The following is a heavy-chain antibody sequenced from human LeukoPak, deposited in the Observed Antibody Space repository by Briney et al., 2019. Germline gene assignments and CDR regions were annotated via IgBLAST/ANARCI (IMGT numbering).Heavy chain of an antibody. CDR3: ARDSVGVPTDFDY. V-gene: IGHV3-15*07. CDR2: IKSKTDGGTT. Sequence: GGSLRLSCAASGFTFSNTWMNWVRQAPGKGLEWVGRIKSKTDGGTTDYAAPVKGRFTISRDDSKNTLYLQMDSLRAEDTAVYYCARDSVGVPTDFDYWGQGTLVTVSS. CDR1: GFTFSNTW. D-gene: IGHD1-26*01. J-gene: IGHJ4*02.